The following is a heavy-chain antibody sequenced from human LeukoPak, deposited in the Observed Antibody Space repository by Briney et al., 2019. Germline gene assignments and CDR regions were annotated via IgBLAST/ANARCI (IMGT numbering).Heavy chain of an antibody. CDR3: ARGYYGSGLRGFDI. CDR1: GDSVSSNSGA. J-gene: IGHJ3*02. D-gene: IGHD3-10*01. Sequence: SQTLPLTFAISGDSVSSNSGAWNWLRQSPSRGLEWLGRTYYRSKYYNDYAVSVKSRITINPDTSKNQFSLQLNSVTPDDTAVYYCARGYYGSGLRGFDIWGQGTMVTVSS. V-gene: IGHV6-1*01. CDR2: TYYRSKYYN.